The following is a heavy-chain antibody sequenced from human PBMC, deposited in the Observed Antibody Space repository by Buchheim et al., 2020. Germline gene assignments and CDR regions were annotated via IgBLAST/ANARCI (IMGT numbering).Heavy chain of an antibody. D-gene: IGHD4-23*01. Sequence: QVQLQESGPGLVKPSQTLSLTCTVSGGSISSGSYYWSWIRQPAGKGLEWIGRIYTSGSTNYNPSLKSRVTISVDTSKNQFSLKLSSVTAADTAVYYCARAVVTPYIAYFQHWGQGTL. CDR1: GGSISSGSYY. CDR2: IYTSGST. V-gene: IGHV4-61*02. J-gene: IGHJ1*01. CDR3: ARAVVTPYIAYFQH.